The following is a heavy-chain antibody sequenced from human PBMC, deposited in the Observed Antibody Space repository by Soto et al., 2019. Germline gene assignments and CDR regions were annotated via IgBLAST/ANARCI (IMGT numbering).Heavy chain of an antibody. CDR2: IYSGGST. D-gene: IGHD3-22*01. J-gene: IGHJ3*02. CDR3: ARVLYYYDSRGFNDSFVI. V-gene: IGHV3-66*01. CDR1: GFTVTRNY. Sequence: GGSLRLSCAASGFTVTRNYMSWVRQPPGKGLEWVSLIYSGGSTYYADSVKGRFTISRDNSKNTLYFQMDSLRTEDTAVYYCARVLYYYDSRGFNDSFVIWGQGTMVTVSS.